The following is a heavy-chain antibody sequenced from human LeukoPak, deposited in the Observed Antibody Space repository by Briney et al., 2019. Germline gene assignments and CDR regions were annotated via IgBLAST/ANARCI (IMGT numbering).Heavy chain of an antibody. CDR1: GLTFSTSG. D-gene: IGHD1-14*01. Sequence: GGSLRLSCTASGLTFSTSGFNWVRQAPGKGLEWVASIGPTGSDRYHADSIKGRFTIPRDNANNFLYLQMNSLRAEDTAVYYCATETNGRHYDYWGQGTPLTVSS. CDR2: IGPTGSDR. J-gene: IGHJ4*02. V-gene: IGHV3-21*06. CDR3: ATETNGRHYDY.